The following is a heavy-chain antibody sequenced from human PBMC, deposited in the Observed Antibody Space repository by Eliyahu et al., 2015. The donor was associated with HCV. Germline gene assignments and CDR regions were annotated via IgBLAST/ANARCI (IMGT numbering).Heavy chain of an antibody. J-gene: IGHJ3*01. CDR1: GLXFSVHD. CDR3: VRGRYSSGWPGACDV. Sequence: QVVESGGGVVQPGTSRRLPCEGSGLXFSVHDMHFVRQAPGKGXEWVAGILADGRLQYYGDSVRGRFSISRDNSMNTLSLEMSRLRIEDTGVYYCVRGRYSSGWPGACDVWGRGTKIIVSS. CDR2: ILADGRLQ. D-gene: IGHD5-18*01. V-gene: IGHV3-30*03.